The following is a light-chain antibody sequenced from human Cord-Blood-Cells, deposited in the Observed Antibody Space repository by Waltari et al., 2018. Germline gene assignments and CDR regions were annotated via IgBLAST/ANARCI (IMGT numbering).Light chain of an antibody. CDR3: CSYAGSSTSV. CDR1: SSDVGSYNL. V-gene: IGLV2-23*01. CDR2: EGS. Sequence: QSALTQPASVSGSPGQSITISCTGTSSDVGSYNLVSWYQQHPGKAPKLMIYEGSKRPSGVSKRFSGSQSGNTASLTISGLQAEDEADYYCCSYAGSSTSVFGGGTKLTVL. J-gene: IGLJ3*02.